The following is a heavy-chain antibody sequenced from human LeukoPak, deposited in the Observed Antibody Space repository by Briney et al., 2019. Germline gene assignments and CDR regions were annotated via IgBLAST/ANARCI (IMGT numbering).Heavy chain of an antibody. D-gene: IGHD1-1*01. CDR2: INSDESST. CDR3: ARDMSWERSRWAMDV. J-gene: IGHJ6*03. CDR1: GFTFSSYW. Sequence: GGSLRLSCAASGFTFSSYWMHWVRQAPGEGLVWVSRINSDESSTSYADSVKGRFTISRDNAKNSLYLQMNSLRAEDTAVYYCARDMSWERSRWAMDVWGKGTTVTISS. V-gene: IGHV3-74*01.